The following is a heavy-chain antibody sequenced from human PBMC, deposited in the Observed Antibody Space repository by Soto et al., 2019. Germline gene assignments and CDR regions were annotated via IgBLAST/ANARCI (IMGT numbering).Heavy chain of an antibody. J-gene: IGHJ6*02. CDR1: GYTFTSYY. V-gene: IGHV1-46*01. CDR2: INPSGGST. Sequence: ASVKVSCKASGYTFTSYYMHWVRQAPGQGLEWMGIINPSGGSTSYAQKFQGRVTMTRDTSTSTVYMELSSLRSEDTAVYYCARTGYCSSTSCYTGLDYYYYGMDVWGQGTTVTVSS. D-gene: IGHD2-2*02. CDR3: ARTGYCSSTSCYTGLDYYYYGMDV.